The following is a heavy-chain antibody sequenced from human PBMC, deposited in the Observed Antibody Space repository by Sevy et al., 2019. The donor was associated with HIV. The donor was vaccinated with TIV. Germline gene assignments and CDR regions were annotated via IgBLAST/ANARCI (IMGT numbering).Heavy chain of an antibody. CDR2: ISWDAKKT. CDR1: GFTFDDYT. CDR3: AKDIARYSGFDH. Sequence: GGSLRLSCAASGFTFDDYTMHWVRQVPGKGLEWVSLISWDAKKTEYADSVEGRFTVSRDNRKNSLYLQMNSLRSEDTALYFCAKDIARYSGFDHWGQGTLVTVSS. V-gene: IGHV3-43*01. D-gene: IGHD3-10*01. J-gene: IGHJ4*02.